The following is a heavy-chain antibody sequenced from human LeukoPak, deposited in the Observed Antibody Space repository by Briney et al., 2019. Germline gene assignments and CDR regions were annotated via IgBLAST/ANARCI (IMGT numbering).Heavy chain of an antibody. V-gene: IGHV1-69*01. J-gene: IGHJ5*02. D-gene: IGHD6-19*01. CDR3: ARDLGGWPKDWFDP. CDR1: GGTFSSYA. Sequence: GSSVKVSCKASGGTFSSYAISWVRQAPGQGLEWMGGIIPIFGTANYAQKFQGRVTITADESTSTAYMELSSLRSEDTAVYYCARDLGGWPKDWFDPWGQGTLVTVSS. CDR2: IIPIFGTA.